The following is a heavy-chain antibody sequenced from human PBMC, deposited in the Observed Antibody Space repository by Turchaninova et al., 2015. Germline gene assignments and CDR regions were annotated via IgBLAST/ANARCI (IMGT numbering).Heavy chain of an antibody. V-gene: IGHV1-8*02. Sequence: QVQLVQSGAEVKKPGASVKVSCKASGYTFTSFNINWGRQATGQGPEWMGWMNPNSGNTGYEQKFQGRVTITRNTSVSTAYMELSSLRSEDTAVYYCARDLTGTTRCGWFDPWGQGTLVTVSS. CDR2: MNPNSGNT. CDR1: GYTFTSFN. D-gene: IGHD1-7*01. CDR3: ARDLTGTTRCGWFDP. J-gene: IGHJ5*02.